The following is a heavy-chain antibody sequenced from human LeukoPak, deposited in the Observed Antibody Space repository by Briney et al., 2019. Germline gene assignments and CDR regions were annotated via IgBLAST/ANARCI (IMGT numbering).Heavy chain of an antibody. CDR2: IYYSGST. J-gene: IGHJ4*02. D-gene: IGHD6-13*01. CDR3: ARSEQQLVSYYFDY. Sequence: ASETLSLTCTVSGGSISSSSYYWGWIRQPPGTGLEWIGSIYYSGSTYYNPSLKSRVTISVDTSKNQFSLKLSSVTAADTAVYYCARSEQQLVSYYFDYWGQGTLVTVSS. CDR1: GGSISSSSYY. V-gene: IGHV4-39*01.